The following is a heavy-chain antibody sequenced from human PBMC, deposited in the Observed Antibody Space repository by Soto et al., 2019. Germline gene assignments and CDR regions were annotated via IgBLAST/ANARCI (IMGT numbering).Heavy chain of an antibody. D-gene: IGHD3-10*01. Sequence: ASVKVSCKASGYTFTSYGISWVRQAPGQGLERMGWISAYNGNTNYAQKLQGRVTMTTDTSTSTAYMELRSLRSDDTAVYYCARVWVTMVRGVTKPPYYYYGMDVWGQGTTVTVSS. CDR3: ARVWVTMVRGVTKPPYYYYGMDV. J-gene: IGHJ6*02. CDR1: GYTFTSYG. CDR2: ISAYNGNT. V-gene: IGHV1-18*01.